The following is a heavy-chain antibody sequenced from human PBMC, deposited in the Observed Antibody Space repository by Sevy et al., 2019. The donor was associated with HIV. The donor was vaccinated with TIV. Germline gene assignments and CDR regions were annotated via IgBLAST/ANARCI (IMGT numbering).Heavy chain of an antibody. J-gene: IGHJ4*02. CDR1: GYTFTDYH. CDR3: ARDKVVRGLLISRLGY. D-gene: IGHD3-10*01. Sequence: PSVKVSCKASGYTFTDYHIHWVRQTPTQGLEWVGWINPAGGGTNYAQSFRGRVTMTRDTSISTAYMEVTRLGSDDTAVYYCARDKVVRGLLISRLGYWGQGTLVTVSS. V-gene: IGHV1-2*02. CDR2: INPAGGGT.